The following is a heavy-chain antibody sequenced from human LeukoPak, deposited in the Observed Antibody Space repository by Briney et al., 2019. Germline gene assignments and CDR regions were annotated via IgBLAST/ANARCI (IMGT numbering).Heavy chain of an antibody. D-gene: IGHD6-6*01. CDR1: GFTFSSYS. V-gene: IGHV3-21*01. CDR3: AREIAARGFDY. J-gene: IGHJ4*02. CDR2: ISSSSYI. Sequence: GGSLRLSCAASGFTFSSYSMNWVRQAPGKGLEWVSSISSSSYIYYADSVKGRFTISRDNAKNSPYLQMNSLRAEDTAVYYCAREIAARGFDYWGQGTLVTVSS.